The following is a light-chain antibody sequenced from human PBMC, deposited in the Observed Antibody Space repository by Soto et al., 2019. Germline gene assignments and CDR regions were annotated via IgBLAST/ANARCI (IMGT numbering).Light chain of an antibody. CDR2: AAS. V-gene: IGKV1-39*01. J-gene: IGKJ1*01. CDR1: QSISSY. CDR3: QQSYSTPGT. Sequence: DIQMTQSPSSLSASVGDRVTITCRASQSISSYLNCYQQKPGKAPKLLIYAASSLQSGVPSRFSGSGSGTDFTPTISSLQPEDFATYYCQQSYSTPGTFGQGTKVDIK.